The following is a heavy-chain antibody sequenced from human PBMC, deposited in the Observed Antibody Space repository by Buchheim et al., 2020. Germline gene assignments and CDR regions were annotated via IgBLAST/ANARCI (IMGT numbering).Heavy chain of an antibody. CDR3: AKDRSWFGELFDY. CDR1: GFTFSSYG. CDR2: ISYDGSNK. V-gene: IGHV3-30*18. J-gene: IGHJ4*02. Sequence: QVQLVESGGGVVQPGRSLRLSCAASGFTFSSYGMHWVRQAPGKGLEWVAVISYDGSNKYYADSVKGRFPISRDNSKNTLYLQMNSLRAEDTAVYYCAKDRSWFGELFDYWGQGTL. D-gene: IGHD3-10*01.